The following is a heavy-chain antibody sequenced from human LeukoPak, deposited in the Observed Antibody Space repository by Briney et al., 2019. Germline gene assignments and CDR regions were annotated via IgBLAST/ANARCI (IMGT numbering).Heavy chain of an antibody. Sequence: GESLKISCKGSGYRFSNYWIGWVRQMPGKGLEWMGVTGFSDTRYSLSFQGQVSMSVDRSINTAYLQWGSLKASDTAVYYCARYLGTGTPFDYWGQGTLVTVSS. CDR1: GYRFSNYW. V-gene: IGHV5-51*01. J-gene: IGHJ4*02. CDR2: TGFSDT. D-gene: IGHD3-16*01. CDR3: ARYLGTGTPFDY.